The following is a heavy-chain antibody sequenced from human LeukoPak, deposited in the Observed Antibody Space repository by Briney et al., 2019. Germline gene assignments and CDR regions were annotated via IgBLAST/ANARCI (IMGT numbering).Heavy chain of an antibody. J-gene: IGHJ4*02. CDR3: ARARGYSYGILDQ. D-gene: IGHD5-18*01. V-gene: IGHV3-48*03. Sequence: GGSLRLSCASSGFTFSTFDMNWVRQAPGKELEWVSFISSSGATTSYADSVKGRFTVSRDNAKNSLYLQMNSLRTEDTALYYCARARGYSYGILDQWGQGTLVTVSS. CDR1: GFTFSTFD. CDR2: ISSSGATT.